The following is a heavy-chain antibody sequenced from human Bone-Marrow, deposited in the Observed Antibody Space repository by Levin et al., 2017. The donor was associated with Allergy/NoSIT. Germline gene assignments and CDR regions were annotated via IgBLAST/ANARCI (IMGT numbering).Heavy chain of an antibody. V-gene: IGHV3-53*01. J-gene: IGHJ4*02. CDR3: ARKGSGWTYFFDY. D-gene: IGHD6-19*01. Sequence: PGGSLRLSCVASGFTVTSNYMSWVRQAPGKGLEWVSMIYYGGTTYYAASLKGRFTISRDNAWNSLYLQMNSLRAEDTAIYYCARKGSGWTYFFDYWGQGTLVTVSS. CDR2: IYYGGTT. CDR1: GFTVTSNY.